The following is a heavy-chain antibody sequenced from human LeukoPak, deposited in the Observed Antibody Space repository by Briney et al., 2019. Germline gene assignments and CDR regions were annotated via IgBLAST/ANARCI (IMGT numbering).Heavy chain of an antibody. J-gene: IGHJ6*02. CDR3: ARARWRNWSDYYGMDV. CDR1: GGSLSNYY. V-gene: IGHV4-59*01. CDR2: IYYSGST. D-gene: IGHD1-1*01. Sequence: PSETLSLTCTVSGGSLSNYYWSWIRQPPGKGLEWIGYIYYSGSTNYNPSLKSRVTISVDTSKNQFSLKLSSVTAADTAVYYCARARWRNWSDYYGMDVWGQGTTVTVSS.